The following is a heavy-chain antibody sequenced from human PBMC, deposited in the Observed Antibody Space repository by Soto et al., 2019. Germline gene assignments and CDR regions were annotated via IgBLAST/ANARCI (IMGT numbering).Heavy chain of an antibody. CDR3: ARDLLRRDVYNSATDY. CDR2: IYYSGST. Sequence: SETLSLTCTVSGGSISSGDYYWSWIRQPPGKGLEWIGYIYYSGSTYYNPSLKSRVTISVDTSKNQFSLKLSSVTAADTAVYYCARDLLRRDVYNSATDYWGQRTLVTVSS. CDR1: GGSISSGDYY. D-gene: IGHD1-1*01. J-gene: IGHJ4*02. V-gene: IGHV4-30-4*01.